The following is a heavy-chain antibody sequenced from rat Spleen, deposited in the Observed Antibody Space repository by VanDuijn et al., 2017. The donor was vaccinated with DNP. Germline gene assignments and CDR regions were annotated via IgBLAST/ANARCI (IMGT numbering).Heavy chain of an antibody. J-gene: IGHJ2*01. V-gene: IGHV5-27*01. D-gene: IGHD1-11*01. Sequence: EVQLVESGGGLVQPGRSVKLSCAASGFTFSDYYMAWVRQTPARGLELVACMSPTTRSSYYRDSVRGRFTVSRDDSTSTLYLQMDSLRSEDTATYYCTRGGTYYFDYWGQGVMVTVSS. CDR1: GFTFSDYY. CDR2: MSPTTRSS. CDR3: TRGGTYYFDY.